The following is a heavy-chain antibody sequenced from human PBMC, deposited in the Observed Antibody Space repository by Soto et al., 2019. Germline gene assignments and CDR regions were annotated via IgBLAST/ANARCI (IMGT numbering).Heavy chain of an antibody. D-gene: IGHD3-16*02. CDR1: GFSLSNARMG. V-gene: IGHV2-26*01. CDR3: ARTRMITFGGVIHWFDP. J-gene: IGHJ5*02. Sequence: ESGPTLVNPTETLTLTCTVSGFSLSNARMGVSWIRQPPGKALEWLAHIFSNDEKSYSTSLKSRLTISKDTSKSQVVLTMTNMDPVDTATYYCARTRMITFGGVIHWFDPWGQGTLVTVSS. CDR2: IFSNDEK.